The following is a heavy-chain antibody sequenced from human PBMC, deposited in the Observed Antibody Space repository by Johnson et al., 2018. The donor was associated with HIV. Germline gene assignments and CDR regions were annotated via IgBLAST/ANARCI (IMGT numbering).Heavy chain of an antibody. CDR2: IYSGGST. J-gene: IGHJ3*02. V-gene: IGHV3-NL1*01. CDR3: AKSPGKDHGGNSGGFDI. CDR1: GFTFDDYG. Sequence: QVQLVESGGGVVRPGGSLRLSCAASGFTFDDYGMSWVRQAPGKGLEWVSVIYSGGSTYYADSVKGRFTISRDNSKNTLDLQMNSLTIEDTAVFYCAKSPGKDHGGNSGGFDIWGQGTMVTVSS. D-gene: IGHD4/OR15-4a*01.